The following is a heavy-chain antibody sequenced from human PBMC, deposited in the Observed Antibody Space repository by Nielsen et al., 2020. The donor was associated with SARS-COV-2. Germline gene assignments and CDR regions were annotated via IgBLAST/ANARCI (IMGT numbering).Heavy chain of an antibody. CDR2: ISNRESGSVT. CDR3: ARDASYDWNDVDFDY. J-gene: IGHJ4*02. D-gene: IGHD1-20*01. Sequence: GESLKISCAASGFALSDHFMSWIRQAPGKGLEWISYISNRESGSVTYYADSVKGRFTISRDNSKNTLYLQMNSLRAEDTAVYYCARDASYDWNDVDFDYWGQGTLVTVSS. CDR1: GFALSDHF. V-gene: IGHV3-11*04.